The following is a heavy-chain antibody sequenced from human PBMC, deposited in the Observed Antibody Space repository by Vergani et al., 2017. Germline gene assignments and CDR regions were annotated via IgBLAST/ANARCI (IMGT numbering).Heavy chain of an antibody. D-gene: IGHD3/OR15-3a*01. J-gene: IGHJ5*02. CDR3: ARGETRTDWFDP. CDR1: GGSITSGSFY. V-gene: IGHV4-61*02. Sequence: QVQLHESGPGLVKPSQTLSLTCTVSGGSITSGSFYWTWIRQTAERRLEWMGRVYPSGTTNYNPSLNGRVTIFVDKSKNLLSLRVNSVTAADTAVYYCARGETRTDWFDPWGQGTLVTVSS. CDR2: VYPSGTT.